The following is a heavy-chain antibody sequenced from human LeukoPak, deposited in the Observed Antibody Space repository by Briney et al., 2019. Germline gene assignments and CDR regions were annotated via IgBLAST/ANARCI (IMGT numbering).Heavy chain of an antibody. Sequence: GGSLRLSCAASGFTFSSYWMHWVRQAPGKGLVWVSRINSDGSSTSYADSVRGRFTISRDNAKNPLYLQMNSLRAEDTAVYYSARAHPGIAAAGDYWGPGTLVTVSS. D-gene: IGHD6-13*01. CDR1: GFTFSSYW. V-gene: IGHV3-74*01. CDR2: INSDGSST. CDR3: ARAHPGIAAAGDY. J-gene: IGHJ4*02.